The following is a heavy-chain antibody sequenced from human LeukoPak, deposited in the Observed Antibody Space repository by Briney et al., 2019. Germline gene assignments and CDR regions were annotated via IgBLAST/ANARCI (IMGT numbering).Heavy chain of an antibody. CDR3: AHRFTHDYVWGSSLDY. J-gene: IGHJ4*02. Sequence: SVKVSCKASGGTFSSYTISWVRQAPGQGLEWMGRIIPILGIANYAQKFQGRVTITADKSTSTAYMELSSLRSEDTAVYYCAHRFTHDYVWGSSLDYWGQGTLVTVPS. CDR2: IIPILGIA. V-gene: IGHV1-69*02. CDR1: GGTFSSYT. D-gene: IGHD3-16*01.